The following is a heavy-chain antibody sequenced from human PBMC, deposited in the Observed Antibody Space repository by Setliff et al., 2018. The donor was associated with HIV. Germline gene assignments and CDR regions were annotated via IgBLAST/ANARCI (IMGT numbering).Heavy chain of an antibody. CDR3: ARTWYSGGSCYRNDAFDN. CDR2: IIPIFGTA. Sequence: SVKVSCKASGGTFSSYAISWVRQAPGQGLEWMGGIIPIFGTANYAQKFQGRVTITADESTSTAYMELSSLRSEDTAVYYCARTWYSGGSCYRNDAFDNWGQGTMVTVSS. J-gene: IGHJ3*02. CDR1: GGTFSSYA. D-gene: IGHD2-15*01. V-gene: IGHV1-69*13.